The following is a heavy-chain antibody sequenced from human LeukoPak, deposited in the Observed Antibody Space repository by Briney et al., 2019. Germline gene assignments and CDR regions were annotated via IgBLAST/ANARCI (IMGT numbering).Heavy chain of an antibody. CDR2: ISNSSSYI. Sequence: GGSLRLSCAASGFTFSSYAMTWVRQAPGKGLEWVSSISNSSSYIYYADSVKGRFTISRDNAKNSLYLQMNSLRAEDTAVYYCAKDQGIAVAGFDYWGQGTLVTVSS. V-gene: IGHV3-21*04. D-gene: IGHD6-19*01. J-gene: IGHJ4*02. CDR3: AKDQGIAVAGFDY. CDR1: GFTFSSYA.